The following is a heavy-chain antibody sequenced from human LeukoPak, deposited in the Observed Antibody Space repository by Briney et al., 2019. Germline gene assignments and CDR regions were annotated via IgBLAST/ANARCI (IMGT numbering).Heavy chain of an antibody. V-gene: IGHV3-30*03. CDR1: GFTFSSYG. J-gene: IGHJ4*02. CDR3: ATEMATIAALYYFDY. CDR2: ISYDGSNK. D-gene: IGHD5-24*01. Sequence: GRSLRLSCAASGFTFSSYGMHWVRQAPGKGLEWVAVISYDGSNKYYADSVKGRFTISRDNSKNTLYLQMNNLRAEDTAVYYCATEMATIAALYYFDYWGQGTLVTVSS.